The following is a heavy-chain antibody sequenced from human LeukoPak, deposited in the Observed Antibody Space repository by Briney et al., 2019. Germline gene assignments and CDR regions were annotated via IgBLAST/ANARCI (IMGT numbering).Heavy chain of an antibody. CDR1: GFTFSSYA. V-gene: IGHV3-53*01. Sequence: GGSLRLSCAASGFTFSSYAMSWVRQAPGKGLEWVSVIYSGGSTYYADSVKGRFTISRDNSKNTLYLQMNSLRAEDTAVYYCARVDYYDSSGHDAFDIWGQGTMVTVSS. D-gene: IGHD3-22*01. CDR2: IYSGGST. J-gene: IGHJ3*02. CDR3: ARVDYYDSSGHDAFDI.